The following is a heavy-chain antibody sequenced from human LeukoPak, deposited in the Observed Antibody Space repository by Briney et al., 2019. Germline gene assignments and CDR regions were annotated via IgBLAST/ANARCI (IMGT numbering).Heavy chain of an antibody. CDR3: AKDGYDYYYYMDV. V-gene: IGHV3-23*01. CDR1: GFTFNSYA. J-gene: IGHJ6*03. CDR2: IIGSGSST. Sequence: GGSLRLSCAASGFTFNSYAMSWVRQAPGKGLEWVSAIIGSGSSTYYADSVKSRFTISRDNSKNTLYLQMNILRAEDMAVYYFAKDGYDYYYYMDVWGKGTTVTVSS.